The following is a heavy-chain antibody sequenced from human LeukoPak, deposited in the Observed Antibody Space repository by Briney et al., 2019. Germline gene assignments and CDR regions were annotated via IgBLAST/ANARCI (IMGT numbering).Heavy chain of an antibody. CDR2: MNPKSGNT. Sequence: GASVKVSCKASGYSFTSYDINWVRQATGQGLEWMGWMNPKSGNTGYAQKFQGRVTITRNTSISTAYMELSSLRSEDTAVYYCARGRGITIFGNWFDPWGQGTLVTVSS. CDR3: ARGRGITIFGNWFDP. D-gene: IGHD3-3*01. J-gene: IGHJ5*02. V-gene: IGHV1-8*03. CDR1: GYSFTSYD.